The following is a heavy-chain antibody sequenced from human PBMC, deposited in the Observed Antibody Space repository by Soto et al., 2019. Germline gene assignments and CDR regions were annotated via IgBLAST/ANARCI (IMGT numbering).Heavy chain of an antibody. D-gene: IGHD5-12*01. V-gene: IGHV4-59*08. J-gene: IGHJ4*02. CDR3: ARRSNSYDWDFDY. CDR2: IYYSGST. CDR1: GGSISSFY. Sequence: SETLSLTCTVFGGSISSFYWSWIRQPPGKGLEWIGYIYYSGSTNYNPSLKSRVTISVDTSKNQFSLKLSSVTAADTAVYYCARRSNSYDWDFDYWGQGTLVTVSS.